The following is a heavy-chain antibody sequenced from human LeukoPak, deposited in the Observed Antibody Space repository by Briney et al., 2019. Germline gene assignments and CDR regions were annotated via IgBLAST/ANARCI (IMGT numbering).Heavy chain of an antibody. J-gene: IGHJ4*02. CDR1: GGSFDGYY. CDR3: ASSLYSYGPVDY. D-gene: IGHD5-18*01. Sequence: SETLSLTCAVFGGSFDGYYWSWIRQPPGKGLEWIGEINHSGSTNYNPSLKSRVTISVDTSKNQFSLKLSSVTAADTAVYYCASSLYSYGPVDYWGQGTLVTVSS. V-gene: IGHV4-34*01. CDR2: INHSGST.